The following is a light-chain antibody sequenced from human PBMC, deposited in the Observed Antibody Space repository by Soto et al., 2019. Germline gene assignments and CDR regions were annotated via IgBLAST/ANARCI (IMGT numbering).Light chain of an antibody. CDR2: SAS. Sequence: EIVMTQSPVTLSVSPGESAALSCRASQSISTNLAWYQQKPGQAPTLLIYSASSRATCLPARFSGSGSGTEFTLTIRCLQSEDLTVYYCQQHIKWPNTFGQGTRLEMK. CDR3: QQHIKWPNT. CDR1: QSISTN. J-gene: IGKJ2*01. V-gene: IGKV3-15*01.